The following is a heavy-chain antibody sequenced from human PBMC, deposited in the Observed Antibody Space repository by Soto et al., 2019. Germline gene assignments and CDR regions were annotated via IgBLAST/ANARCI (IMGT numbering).Heavy chain of an antibody. CDR3: AREQIGVAGSTYDY. CDR1: GFTFSTYG. J-gene: IGHJ4*02. Sequence: QVQLVESGGGVVQPGTSLRLSCAASGFTFSTYGMHWVRQAPGKGLDWVALIWYDGSRTHYAESVKGRFTISRDNSKNPLLLQMNSLRVEDTAEYYCAREQIGVAGSTYDYWGQGTLVTVSS. V-gene: IGHV3-33*01. CDR2: IWYDGSRT. D-gene: IGHD6-19*01.